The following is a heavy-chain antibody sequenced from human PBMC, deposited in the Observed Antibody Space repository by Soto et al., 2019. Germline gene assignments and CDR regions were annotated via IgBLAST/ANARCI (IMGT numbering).Heavy chain of an antibody. CDR3: ARDLTGPGGYYYYYGMDV. V-gene: IGHV3-33*01. D-gene: IGHD2-15*01. J-gene: IGHJ6*02. CDR2: IWYDGSNK. CDR1: GFTFSSYG. Sequence: QVQLVESGGGVVQPGRSLRLSCAASGFTFSSYGMHWVRQAPGKGLEWVAVIWYDGSNKYYADSVKGRFTISRDNSKNTLYLQMNSLRAEDTAVYYCARDLTGPGGYYYYYGMDVWGQGTTVTVSS.